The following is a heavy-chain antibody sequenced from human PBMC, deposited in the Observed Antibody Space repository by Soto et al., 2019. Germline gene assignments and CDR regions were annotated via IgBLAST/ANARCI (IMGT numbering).Heavy chain of an antibody. D-gene: IGHD6-19*01. V-gene: IGHV3-48*02. CDR2: ISSSSSTI. Sequence: GGSLRLSCAASGFTFSSYSMNWVRQAPGKGLEWVSYISSSSSTIYYADSVKGRFTISRDNAKNSLYLQMNSLRDEDTAVYYCARAGDWGGWYPPPDYWGQGTLVTVSS. CDR3: ARAGDWGGWYPPPDY. J-gene: IGHJ4*02. CDR1: GFTFSSYS.